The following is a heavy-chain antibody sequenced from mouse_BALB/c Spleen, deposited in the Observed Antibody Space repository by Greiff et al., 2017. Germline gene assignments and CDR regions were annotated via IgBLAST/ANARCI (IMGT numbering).Heavy chain of an antibody. D-gene: IGHD2-4*01. V-gene: IGHV5-6*01. CDR2: ISSGGSYT. J-gene: IGHJ2*01. CDR3: ARAYDYYFDY. Sequence: EVKLVESGGDLVKPGGSLKLSCAASGFTFSSYGMSWVRQTPDKRLEWVATISSGGSYTYYPDSVKGRFTISRDNAKNTLYLQMSSLKSEDTAMYYCARAYDYYFDYWGQGTTLTVSS. CDR1: GFTFSSYG.